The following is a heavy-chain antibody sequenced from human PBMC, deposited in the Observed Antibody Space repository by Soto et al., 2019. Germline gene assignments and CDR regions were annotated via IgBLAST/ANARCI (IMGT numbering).Heavy chain of an antibody. V-gene: IGHV6-1*01. CDR1: GDSVSSNSAA. CDR3: ARDRGYWSSTSCYANWYFDL. CDR2: TYYRSKWYN. D-gene: IGHD2-2*01. J-gene: IGHJ2*01. Sequence: SQTLSLTCAISGDSVSSNSAAWNWIRQSPSRGLEWLGRTYYRSKWYNDYAVSVKSRITINPDTSKNHFSLQLNSVTPEDTAVYYCARDRGYWSSTSCYANWYFDLWGRGTLVTVSS.